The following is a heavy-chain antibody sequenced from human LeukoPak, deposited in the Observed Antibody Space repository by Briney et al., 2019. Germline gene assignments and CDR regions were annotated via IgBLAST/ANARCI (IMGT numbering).Heavy chain of an antibody. V-gene: IGHV3-30*18. CDR2: ISYDGSNK. CDR3: AKESVAVGDY. J-gene: IGHJ4*02. CDR1: GFTFSSYG. Sequence: GGSLRLSCAASGFTFSSYGMHWVRQAPGKGLEWVAVISYDGSNKYYADSVKGRFTISRDNSKNTLYLQMNSLRAEDTVVYYCAKESVAVGDYWGQGTLVTVSS. D-gene: IGHD6-19*01.